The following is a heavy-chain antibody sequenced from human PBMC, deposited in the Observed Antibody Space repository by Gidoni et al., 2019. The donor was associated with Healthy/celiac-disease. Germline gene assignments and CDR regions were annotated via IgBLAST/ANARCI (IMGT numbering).Heavy chain of an antibody. D-gene: IGHD2-2*01. Sequence: QVQLQESGPGLVKPSQTLSLTCTVSGGSISSGSYYWSWIRQPAGKGLEWIGRIYTSGSTNYNPSLKSRVTISVDTSKNQFSLKLSSVTAADTAVYYCARRPYCSSTSCYSHYYYYGMDVWGQGTTVTVSS. CDR3: ARRPYCSSTSCYSHYYYYGMDV. CDR2: IYTSGST. CDR1: GGSISSGSYY. V-gene: IGHV4-61*02. J-gene: IGHJ6*02.